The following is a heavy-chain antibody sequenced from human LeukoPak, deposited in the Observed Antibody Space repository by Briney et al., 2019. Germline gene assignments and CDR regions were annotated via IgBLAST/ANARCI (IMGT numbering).Heavy chain of an antibody. Sequence: ASVNVSCKASGYTFTSYGISWVRQAPGQGLEWMGWISAYNGNTNYAQKLQGRVTMTTDTSTSTAYMELRSLRSDDTAVYYCARDRVYCSGGSCYLDYWGQGTLVTVSS. CDR2: ISAYNGNT. CDR1: GYTFTSYG. CDR3: ARDRVYCSGGSCYLDY. V-gene: IGHV1-18*01. J-gene: IGHJ4*02. D-gene: IGHD2-15*01.